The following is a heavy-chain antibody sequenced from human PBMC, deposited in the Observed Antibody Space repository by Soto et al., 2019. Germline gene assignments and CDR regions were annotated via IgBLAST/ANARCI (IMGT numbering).Heavy chain of an antibody. Sequence: GESLKISCKGSGYSFTSYWISWVRQMPGKGLEWMGRIDPSDSYTNYSPSFQGHVTISADKSISTAYLQWSSLKASDTAMYYCARPLSAYSSGWSSYYYYGMDVWGQGTTVTVS. CDR2: IDPSDSYT. D-gene: IGHD6-19*01. CDR3: ARPLSAYSSGWSSYYYYGMDV. J-gene: IGHJ6*02. V-gene: IGHV5-10-1*01. CDR1: GYSFTSYW.